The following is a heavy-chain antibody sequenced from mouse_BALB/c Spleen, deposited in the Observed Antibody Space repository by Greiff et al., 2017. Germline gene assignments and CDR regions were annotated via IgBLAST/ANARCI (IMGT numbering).Heavy chain of an antibody. CDR1: GFTFSNYW. CDR3: TRRDSFMNC. V-gene: IGHV6-6*02. CDR2: IRLKSNNYAT. D-gene: IGHD3-3*01. Sequence: EVKLQVSGGGLVQPGGSMKLSCVASGFTFSNYWMNWVRQSPEKGLEWVAEIRLKSNNYATHYAESVKGRFTISRDDSKSSVYLQMNNLRAEDTGIYYCTRRDSFMNCWGQGTSGTVSS. J-gene: IGHJ4*01.